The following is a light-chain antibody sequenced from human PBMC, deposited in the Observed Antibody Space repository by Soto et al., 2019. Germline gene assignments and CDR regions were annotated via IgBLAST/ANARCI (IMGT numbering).Light chain of an antibody. V-gene: IGKV1-39*01. CDR3: QQSYSALVA. CDR2: AAS. J-gene: IGKJ1*01. CDR1: QSISNH. Sequence: DIQMTQSPSSLSASVEDRVIITCRASQSISNHLNWYQQKPGKAPKLLIFAASSLQSGVPSRFSGSGSGTDFTLTISSLQPEDSATYYCQQSYSALVAFGQGTKVDIK.